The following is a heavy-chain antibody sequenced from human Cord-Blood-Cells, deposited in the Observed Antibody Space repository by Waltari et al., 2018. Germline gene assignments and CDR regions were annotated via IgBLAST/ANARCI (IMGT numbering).Heavy chain of an antibody. J-gene: IGHJ4*02. Sequence: QVQLQESGPGLVKPSETLSLTCTVSGGSVSSGSYYWSWIRQPPGKGLEWIGYIYYSGSTNYNPSLKSRVTISVDTSKNQFSLKLSSVTAADTAVYYCARDQDCTGGVCYFDDWGQGTLVTVSS. CDR1: GGSVSSGSYY. D-gene: IGHD2-8*02. V-gene: IGHV4-61*01. CDR2: IYYSGST. CDR3: ARDQDCTGGVCYFDD.